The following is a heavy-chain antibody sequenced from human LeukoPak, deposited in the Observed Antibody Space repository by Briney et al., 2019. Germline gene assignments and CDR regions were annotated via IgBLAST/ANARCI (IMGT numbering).Heavy chain of an antibody. D-gene: IGHD4-17*01. J-gene: IGHJ4*02. CDR3: ASPYGDYVNYLDY. CDR1: GGSISSSSYY. Sequence: PSGTLSLTCTVSGGSISSSSYYWGWIRQPPGKGLEWIGSIYYSGSTYYNPSLKSRVTISVDMSKNQFSLKLSSVTAADTAVYYCASPYGDYVNYLDYWGQGTLVTVSS. V-gene: IGHV4-39*01. CDR2: IYYSGST.